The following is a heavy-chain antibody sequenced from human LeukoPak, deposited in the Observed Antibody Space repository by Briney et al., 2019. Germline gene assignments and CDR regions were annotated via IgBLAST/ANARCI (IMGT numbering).Heavy chain of an antibody. J-gene: IGHJ5*02. D-gene: IGHD3-22*01. CDR1: GYTFTTYG. CDR2: ISAYKDDT. V-gene: IGHV1-18*01. CDR3: ARGGTWYYDGSGLIWFVP. Sequence: SVNPSRTASGYTFTTYGISWVRQAPGQGLEWMGWISAYKDDTNYAQTLQGRVTMTTDTSTSTAYMELSSLRSDDTAVYYFARGGTWYYDGSGLIWFVPLRQATLVTVSS.